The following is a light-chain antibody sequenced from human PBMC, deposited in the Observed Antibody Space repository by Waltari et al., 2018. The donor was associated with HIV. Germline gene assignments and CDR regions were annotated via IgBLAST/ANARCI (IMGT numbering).Light chain of an antibody. CDR2: KAS. Sequence: DVQMTQSPSTLSASVGDRVTIPCRASESITSWLAWYKQKPGKAPKLLIYKASTLESGVPSRFSGSGSETEFTLTINSLQPDDFATYYCQQYHNKPLTFGGGTKVEIK. J-gene: IGKJ4*01. CDR3: QQYHNKPLT. V-gene: IGKV1-5*03. CDR1: ESITSW.